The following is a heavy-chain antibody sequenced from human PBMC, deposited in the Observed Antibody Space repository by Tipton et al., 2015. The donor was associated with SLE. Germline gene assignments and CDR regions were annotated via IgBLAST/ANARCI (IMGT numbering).Heavy chain of an antibody. CDR3: AIDYGGNPRGFDF. V-gene: IGHV4-31*03. CDR2: IYYSGGT. J-gene: IGHJ3*01. CDR1: GDAISRGVYY. D-gene: IGHD4-23*01. Sequence: TLSLTCTVSGDAISRGVYYWSWIRQHPGKGLEWIGHIYYSGGTYYNPSLKSRITISVDKSKNYFSLRLRSVTAADTAVYYCAIDYGGNPRGFDFWGQGTMVTVSS.